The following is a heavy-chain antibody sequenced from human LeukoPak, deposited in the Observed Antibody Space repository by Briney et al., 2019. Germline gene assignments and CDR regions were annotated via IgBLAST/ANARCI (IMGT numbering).Heavy chain of an antibody. V-gene: IGHV4-59*01. J-gene: IGHJ4*02. CDR2: IYYSGST. CDR1: GGSISSYY. CDR3: ARVELLGSSGWPFDY. Sequence: SETLSLTCTVSGGSISSYYWSWIRQPPGKGLEWIGYIYYSGSTNYNPSLKSRVTISVDTSKNQFSLKLSSVTAADTAVYYCARVELLGSSGWPFDYWGQGTLVTVSS. D-gene: IGHD6-19*01.